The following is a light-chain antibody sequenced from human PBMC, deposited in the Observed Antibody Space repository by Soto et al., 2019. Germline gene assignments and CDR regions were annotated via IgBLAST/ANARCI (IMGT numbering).Light chain of an antibody. CDR2: KVS. J-gene: IGKJ2*01. V-gene: IGKV2-30*01. Sequence: VVMTQSPMSLPVTLGQPASISCTSSQSLVYRDGNTYLNWFHQRPGQPPRRLIYKVSNRDSGVPDRFSGSGSASHFTLKISRVAAEDVGLYYCMQGSHWPYTFGQGTKLEIK. CDR1: QSLVYRDGNTY. CDR3: MQGSHWPYT.